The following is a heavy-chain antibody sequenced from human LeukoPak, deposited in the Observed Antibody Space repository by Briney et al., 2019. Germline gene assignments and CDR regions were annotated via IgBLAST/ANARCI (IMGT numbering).Heavy chain of an antibody. D-gene: IGHD3-16*01. CDR3: ARDPMITPRAFDI. V-gene: IGHV4-61*02. CDR1: GGSISSGSYW. CDR2: IYTSGST. Sequence: SQTLSLTCTVSGGSISSGSYWWRWIRQPGGKGLEWIGLIYTSGSTNYNPSLKSRVTISVDTSKNQFSLKLSSVTAADTAVYYCARDPMITPRAFDIWGQGTMVTVSS. J-gene: IGHJ3*02.